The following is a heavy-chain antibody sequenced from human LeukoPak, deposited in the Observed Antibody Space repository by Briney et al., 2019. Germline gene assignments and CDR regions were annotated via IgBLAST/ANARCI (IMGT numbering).Heavy chain of an antibody. D-gene: IGHD3-10*01. CDR1: GGSISSSNW. CDR2: IYHSGST. V-gene: IGHV4-4*02. CDR3: AREGRVTMVRGALQGAFDI. J-gene: IGHJ3*02. Sequence: PSETLSLTCAVSGGSISSSNWWSWVRQPPGKGLEWIGEIYHSGSTNYNPSLKSRVTISVDKSKNQFSLKLSSVTAADTAVYYCAREGRVTMVRGALQGAFDIWGQGTMVTVSS.